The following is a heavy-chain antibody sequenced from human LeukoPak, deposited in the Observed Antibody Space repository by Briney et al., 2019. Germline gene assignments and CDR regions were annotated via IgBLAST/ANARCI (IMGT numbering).Heavy chain of an antibody. CDR3: TTEEDIVLMVYFDY. CDR1: GFTFGDYA. D-gene: IGHD2-8*01. CDR2: IKSKTDGGTT. Sequence: GGSLRLSCTASGFTFGDYAMSWVRQAPGKGLEWVGRIKSKTDGGTTDYAAPVKGRFTISRDDSKNTLYLQMNSLKTEDTAVYYCTTEEDIVLMVYFDYWGQGTLVTVSS. J-gene: IGHJ4*02. V-gene: IGHV3-15*01.